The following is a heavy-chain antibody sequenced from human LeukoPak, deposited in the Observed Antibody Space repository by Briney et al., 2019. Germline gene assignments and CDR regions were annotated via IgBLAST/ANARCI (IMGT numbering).Heavy chain of an antibody. D-gene: IGHD2-2*02. CDR2: IRYDGSNK. Sequence: SGRSLRLSCAASGFTFSSYGMHWVRQAPGKGLEWVAVIRYDGSNKYYADSVKGRFTISRDNSKNTLYLQMNSLRAEDTAVYYCARGYGVPAAILDYWGQGTLVTVSS. J-gene: IGHJ4*02. V-gene: IGHV3-33*01. CDR3: ARGYGVPAAILDY. CDR1: GFTFSSYG.